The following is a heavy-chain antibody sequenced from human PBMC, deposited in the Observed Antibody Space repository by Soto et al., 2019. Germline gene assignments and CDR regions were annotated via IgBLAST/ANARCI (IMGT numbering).Heavy chain of an antibody. CDR2: INHSGST. CDR1: GGSFSRYY. CDR3: ARGFEYQLLSTPGY. J-gene: IGHJ4*02. D-gene: IGHD2-2*01. Sequence: SETLSLTRAVYGGSFSRYYGSWIRQPPGKGLEWIGEINHSGSTNYNPSLKSRVTISVDTSKNQFSLKLSSVTAADTAVYYCARGFEYQLLSTPGYWGQGTLVTVSS. V-gene: IGHV4-34*01.